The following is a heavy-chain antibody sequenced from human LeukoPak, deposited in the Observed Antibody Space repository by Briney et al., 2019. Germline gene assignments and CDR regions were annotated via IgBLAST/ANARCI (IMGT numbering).Heavy chain of an antibody. CDR2: IKGGGIST. V-gene: IGHV3-74*01. CDR3: AKDHYWSIDY. D-gene: IGHD3-3*01. J-gene: IGHJ4*02. Sequence: GGSLRLSCAASGFDFSSNWMHWVRHAPGQGLVWVSRIKGGGISTNYADSVKGRFTISRDIAKNTLYLQMNSLRPEDTGVYYCAKDHYWSIDYWGRGTLVTVSS. CDR1: GFDFSSNW.